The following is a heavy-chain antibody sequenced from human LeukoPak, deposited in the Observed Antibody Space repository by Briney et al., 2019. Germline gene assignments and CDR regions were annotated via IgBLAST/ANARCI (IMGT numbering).Heavy chain of an antibody. D-gene: IGHD6-13*01. V-gene: IGHV3-30*18. J-gene: IGHJ4*02. Sequence: QPERSLRLSCAASRFTFSSYGMHWVRQAPGKGLEWVAVISYDGRNKNYADSVKGRFTISRDNSKNTLYLQMNSLRVEDTAVYYCAKGDSSSWQLDYWGQGTLVTVSS. CDR1: RFTFSSYG. CDR3: AKGDSSSWQLDY. CDR2: ISYDGRNK.